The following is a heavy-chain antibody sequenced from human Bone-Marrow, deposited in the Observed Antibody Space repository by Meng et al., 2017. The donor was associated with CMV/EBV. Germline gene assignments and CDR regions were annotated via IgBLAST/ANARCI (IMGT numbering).Heavy chain of an antibody. CDR3: AKDESIAAHYFNYRIDV. J-gene: IGHJ6*02. D-gene: IGHD6-6*01. CDR1: GFTFSSYA. Sequence: GGSLRLSCAASGFTFSSYAMSWVRQAPGKGLEWVSAISGSGGSTYYADSVRGRFTISRDNLKNTLDLQMNSLRPEDTAVYFCAKDESIAAHYFNYRIDVWGQGTTVTVSS. CDR2: ISGSGGST. V-gene: IGHV3-23*01.